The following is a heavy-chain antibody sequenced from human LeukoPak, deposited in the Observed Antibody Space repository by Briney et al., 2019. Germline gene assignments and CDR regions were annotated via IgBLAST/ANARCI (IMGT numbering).Heavy chain of an antibody. CDR3: ARDLNRVGFIVVVPATLNY. J-gene: IGHJ4*02. CDR2: INPNSGGT. Sequence: ASVKVSCKASGYTFTGYYMHWVRQAPGQGLEWMGWINPNSGGTNYAQKFQGRVTMTGDTSISTAYMELSRLRSDDTAVYYCARDLNRVGFIVVVPATLNYWGQGTLVTVSS. V-gene: IGHV1-2*02. D-gene: IGHD2-2*01. CDR1: GYTFTGYY.